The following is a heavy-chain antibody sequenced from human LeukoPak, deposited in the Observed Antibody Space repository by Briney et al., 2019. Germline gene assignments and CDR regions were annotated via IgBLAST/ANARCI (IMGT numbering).Heavy chain of an antibody. J-gene: IGHJ4*02. CDR1: GFTFSTYW. D-gene: IGHD2-21*02. CDR3: ATDRDNSDWQKRFDS. Sequence: QPGGSLRLSCAASGFTFSTYWLNWYRKAPGNGRKWVGNINQDASEINYEDSGRGRFTISRDKAKNSLHLQMNSLRAEDTAVYYCATDRDNSDWQKRFDSWGQGTLVTVSS. CDR2: INQDASEI. V-gene: IGHV3-7*01.